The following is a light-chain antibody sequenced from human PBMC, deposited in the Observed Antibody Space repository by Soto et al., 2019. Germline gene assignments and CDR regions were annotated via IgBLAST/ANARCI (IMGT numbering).Light chain of an antibody. Sequence: QSVLTQPASLSGSPGQAITISCSGPSSDVGAFNYVSWYQQHTGKAPKLMIYDVSNRPSGVSNRVSGSKSGNTASLTISGLRAEDEADYYCNSYTSNNTYVFGTGTKLTVL. J-gene: IGLJ1*01. CDR1: SSDVGAFNY. CDR2: DVS. CDR3: NSYTSNNTYV. V-gene: IGLV2-14*03.